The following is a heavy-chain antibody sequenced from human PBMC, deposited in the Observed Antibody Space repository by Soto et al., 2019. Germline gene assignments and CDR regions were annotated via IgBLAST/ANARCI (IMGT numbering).Heavy chain of an antibody. J-gene: IGHJ6*02. CDR1: GFTFRTYG. CDR2: ISNTGINK. V-gene: IGHV3-30*18. D-gene: IGHD6-6*01. CDR3: AKVVRADGTSSIFFFCSGLDV. Sequence: QVQLVESGGGVVQPGRSLRLSCAASGFTFRTYGMHWVRQAPGKGLEWLAVISNTGINKYYADSVKGRFTISRDNSRETLFMQTNSLSGEDTAIYYFAKVVRADGTSSIFFFCSGLDVWGQGTTVTVSS.